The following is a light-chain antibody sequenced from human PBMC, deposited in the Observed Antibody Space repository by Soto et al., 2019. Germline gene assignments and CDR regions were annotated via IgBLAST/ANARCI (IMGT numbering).Light chain of an antibody. CDR3: SSYTSGSTRV. Sequence: QSVLTQPASVSGSPGQSITISCTGTSSDVGGYNYVSWYQQYPGKAPKLMIYDVSNRPSGVSNRFSGSKSGNTASLTISGLQAEDEADYYCSSYTSGSTRVFGTGTKVTVL. V-gene: IGLV2-14*01. CDR1: SSDVGGYNY. J-gene: IGLJ1*01. CDR2: DVS.